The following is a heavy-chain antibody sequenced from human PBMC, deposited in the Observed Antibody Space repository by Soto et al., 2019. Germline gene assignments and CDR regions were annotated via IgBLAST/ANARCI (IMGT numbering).Heavy chain of an antibody. Sequence: ASVKVSCKASGYTFTSYGISWVRQAPGQGLEWMGWMGTYNGNTDYGQKFQGRVTMTTETPTSTAYMELRSLRSDDTAVYYCARVRAELGYCCGGSCLPYYYVMDFWGQGSTVTGSS. CDR2: MGTYNGNT. CDR1: GYTFTSYG. J-gene: IGHJ6*02. V-gene: IGHV1-18*01. CDR3: ARVRAELGYCCGGSCLPYYYVMDF. D-gene: IGHD2-15*01.